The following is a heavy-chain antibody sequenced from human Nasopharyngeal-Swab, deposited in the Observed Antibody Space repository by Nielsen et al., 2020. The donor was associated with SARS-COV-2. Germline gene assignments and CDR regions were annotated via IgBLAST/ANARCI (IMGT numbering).Heavy chain of an antibody. CDR2: IIPILGIA. CDR1: GGTFSSYA. J-gene: IGHJ2*01. Sequence: SVKVSCKASGGTFSSYAISWVRQASGQGLEWMGRIIPILGIANYAQKFQGRVTITADKSTSTAYMELSSLRSEDTAVYYCARYYSNYHFWYFDLWGRGTLVTVSS. CDR3: ARYYSNYHFWYFDL. V-gene: IGHV1-69*04. D-gene: IGHD4-11*01.